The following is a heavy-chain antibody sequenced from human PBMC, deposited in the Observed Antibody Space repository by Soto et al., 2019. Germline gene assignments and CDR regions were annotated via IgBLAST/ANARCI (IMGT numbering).Heavy chain of an antibody. V-gene: IGHV3-74*03. J-gene: IGHJ4*02. CDR3: AKDLSWGQCDY. Sequence: EVQLVESGGGLVQPGGSLRLSCAASGFTFSSYWMHWVRQDPGKGLVWVSSIKTDGTATQYADSVKGRFTVSRDNAKNTVYLQMNSLRAEDTAVYYCAKDLSWGQCDYWGQGTLVTVSS. CDR1: GFTFSSYW. CDR2: IKTDGTAT. D-gene: IGHD3-16*01.